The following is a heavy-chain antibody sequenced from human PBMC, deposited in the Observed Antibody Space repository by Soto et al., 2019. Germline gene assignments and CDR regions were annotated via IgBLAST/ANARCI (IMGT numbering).Heavy chain of an antibody. V-gene: IGHV3-7*01. J-gene: IGHJ5*02. CDR3: ARVLSWGCFGP. CDR1: GFTFSSYT. D-gene: IGHD6-13*01. CDR2: IKEDGSEI. Sequence: EVQLVESGGGLVQPWGSLRLSCAASGFTFSSYTMGWVRQAPGKGLEWVANIKEDGSEIYYMESVKGRFTISRDNAKNSLYLQMNSLRAEDTAIYYCARVLSWGCFGPWGQGTLVTVSS.